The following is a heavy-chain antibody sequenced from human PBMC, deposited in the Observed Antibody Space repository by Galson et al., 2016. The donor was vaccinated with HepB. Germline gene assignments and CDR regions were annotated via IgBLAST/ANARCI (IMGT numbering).Heavy chain of an antibody. CDR3: AREYDILTGPDY. Sequence: SLRLSCAASGFTFSSYAMHWVRQAPGKGLEWVAIISYDGSNKFYPDSVKGRFTISRDNSKNTLYLQMNSLRAEDTAVYYCAREYDILTGPDYWGQGTLVTVSS. J-gene: IGHJ4*02. CDR2: ISYDGSNK. V-gene: IGHV3-30-3*01. CDR1: GFTFSSYA. D-gene: IGHD3-9*01.